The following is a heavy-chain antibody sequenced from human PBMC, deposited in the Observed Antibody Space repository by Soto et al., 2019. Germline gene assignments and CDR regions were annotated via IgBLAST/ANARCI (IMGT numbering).Heavy chain of an antibody. V-gene: IGHV1-3*01. CDR3: ARGPAYCGGDCYSFWFDP. CDR2: INADSGNT. J-gene: IGHJ5*02. Sequence: ASVKGSCKASGYTFTTYGILWVRQAPGQRLEWMGWINADSGNTKYPEKFQGRVTITRDTSASTAYVELSSLRSEDTAVYYCARGPAYCGGDCYSFWFDPWGQGTLVTVSS. CDR1: GYTFTTYG. D-gene: IGHD2-21*02.